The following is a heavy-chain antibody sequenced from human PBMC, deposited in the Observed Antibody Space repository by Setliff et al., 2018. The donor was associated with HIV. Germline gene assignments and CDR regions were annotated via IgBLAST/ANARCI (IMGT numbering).Heavy chain of an antibody. J-gene: IGHJ5*02. Sequence: SETLSLTCAVSGGSFSSYYWSWIRQPPGKGLEWIGYIFYSGSTNYNPSLKSRVTISVDASKNQFSRRLSSVTAADTAVYYCARGFLRSRRRWFDPWGQGTLVTVSS. CDR2: IFYSGST. V-gene: IGHV4-59*01. CDR1: GGSFSSYY. D-gene: IGHD4-17*01. CDR3: ARGFLRSRRRWFDP.